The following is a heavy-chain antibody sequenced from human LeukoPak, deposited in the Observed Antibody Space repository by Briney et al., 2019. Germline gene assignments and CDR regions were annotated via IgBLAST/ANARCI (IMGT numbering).Heavy chain of an antibody. V-gene: IGHV3-15*01. CDR1: GFTFSNAW. J-gene: IGHJ4*02. CDR3: TTDLFPIVVVPAASWVDY. Sequence: GGSLRLSCAASGFTFSNAWMSWVRQAPGKGREWVGRIKSKTDGGTTDYAAPVKGRFTISRDDSKNTLYLQMNSLKTEDTAVYYCTTDLFPIVVVPAASWVDYWGQGTLVTVSS. CDR2: IKSKTDGGTT. D-gene: IGHD2-2*01.